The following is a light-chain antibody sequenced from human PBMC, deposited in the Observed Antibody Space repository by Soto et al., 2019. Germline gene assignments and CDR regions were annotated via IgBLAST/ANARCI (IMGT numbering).Light chain of an antibody. CDR1: QSVSSSY. J-gene: IGKJ5*01. Sequence: GLTQSPGTLSLSPRERATLSCRASQSVSSSYLAWYQQKPGQAPRLLIYGASSRATGIPDRFSGSGSGTDFTLTISRLEPEDFAVYYCQPYGRSPTIPFAQRTRPAI. CDR2: GAS. V-gene: IGKV3-20*01. CDR3: QPYGRSPTIP.